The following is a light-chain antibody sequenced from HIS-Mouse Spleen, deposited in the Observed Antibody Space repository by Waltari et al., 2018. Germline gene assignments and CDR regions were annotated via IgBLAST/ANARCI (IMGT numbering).Light chain of an antibody. Sequence: QSALTPPASVSGSPGQSITISCTGTSSYVGGYNYVSWYQQHPGNAPKLMIYDVSNRPSGVSNRFSGSKSGNTASLTISGLQAEDEADYYCSSYTSSSFNVVFGGGTKLTVL. CDR2: DVS. CDR1: SSYVGGYNY. V-gene: IGLV2-14*03. J-gene: IGLJ2*01. CDR3: SSYTSSSFNVV.